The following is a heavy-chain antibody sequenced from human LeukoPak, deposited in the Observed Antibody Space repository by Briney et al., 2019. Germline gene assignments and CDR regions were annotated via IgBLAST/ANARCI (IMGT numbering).Heavy chain of an antibody. Sequence: GASVKVSCKASGGTFSSYAISWVRQAPGQRLEWMGWINAGNGNTKYSRKFQGRVTITRDTSASTAYMELSSLRSEDTAVYYCALGRHYYDSSGYHEYFQHWGQGTLVTVSS. CDR2: INAGNGNT. J-gene: IGHJ1*01. CDR3: ALGRHYYDSSGYHEYFQH. V-gene: IGHV1-3*01. CDR1: GGTFSSYA. D-gene: IGHD3-22*01.